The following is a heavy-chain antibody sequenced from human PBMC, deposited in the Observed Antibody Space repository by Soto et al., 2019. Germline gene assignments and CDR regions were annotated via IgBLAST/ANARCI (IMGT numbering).Heavy chain of an antibody. V-gene: IGHV3-33*01. Sequence: GGSLRLSCAASGFTFSSYGMHWVRQAPGKGLEWVAVIWYDGSNKYYADSVKGRFTISRDNSKNTLYLQMNSLRAEDTAVYYCARDGEKYSGYDYPYYYYYYMDVWGKGTTVTVSS. J-gene: IGHJ6*03. D-gene: IGHD5-12*01. CDR1: GFTFSSYG. CDR2: IWYDGSNK. CDR3: ARDGEKYSGYDYPYYYYYYMDV.